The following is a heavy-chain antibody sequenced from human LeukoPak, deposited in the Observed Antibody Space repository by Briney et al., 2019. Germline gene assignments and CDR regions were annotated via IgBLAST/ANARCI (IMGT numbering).Heavy chain of an antibody. V-gene: IGHV1-69*13. J-gene: IGHJ5*02. Sequence: ASVKVSCKASGYTFTSYGISWVRQAPGQGLEWMGGIIPIFGTANYAQKFQGRVTITADESTSTAYMELSSLRSEDTAVYYCASRETGWFDPWGQGTLVTVSS. CDR3: ASRETGWFDP. CDR1: GYTFTSYG. CDR2: IIPIFGTA. D-gene: IGHD1-26*01.